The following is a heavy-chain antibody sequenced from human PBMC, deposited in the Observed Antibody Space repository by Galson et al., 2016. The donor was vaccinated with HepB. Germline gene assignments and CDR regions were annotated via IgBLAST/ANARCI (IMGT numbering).Heavy chain of an antibody. D-gene: IGHD3-22*01. J-gene: IGHJ4*02. V-gene: IGHV3-49*04. CDR1: GFTFGDYA. CDR3: TRDHYSPFNSSGFYSGGFDF. Sequence: SLRLSCAASGFTFGDYAMTWVRQAPGKGLEWVGFIRSKPYGGTTEYAASVKGRFTISRDDSTSIAYLQMNSLKTEDTAVYYCTRDHYSPFNSSGFYSGGFDFWGQGTLVTVSS. CDR2: IRSKPYGGTT.